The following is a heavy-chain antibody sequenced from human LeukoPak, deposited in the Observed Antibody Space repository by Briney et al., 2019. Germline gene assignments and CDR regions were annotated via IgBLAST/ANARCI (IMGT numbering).Heavy chain of an antibody. CDR3: TTSRYGSGSYYVYFDY. CDR2: IKSKTDGGTT. Sequence: GGSLRLSCAASGFTFSNAWMSWVRQAPGKGLEWVGRIKSKTDGGTTDYAAPVKGRFTISRDGSKNTLYLQMNSLKTEDTAVYYCTTSRYGSGSYYVYFDYWGQGTLVTVSS. J-gene: IGHJ4*02. D-gene: IGHD3-10*01. CDR1: GFTFSNAW. V-gene: IGHV3-15*01.